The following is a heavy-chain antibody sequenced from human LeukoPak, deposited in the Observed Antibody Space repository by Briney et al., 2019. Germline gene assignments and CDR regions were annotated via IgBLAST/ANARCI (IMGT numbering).Heavy chain of an antibody. CDR2: FRGTGGST. CDR1: GFTFSTYA. CDR3: AKLFWSGYSDY. D-gene: IGHD3-3*01. V-gene: IGHV3-23*01. J-gene: IGHJ4*02. Sequence: GGSLRLSCAASGFTFSTYAMSWVRQAPGKGLEWVSTFRGTGGSTFYADSVKGRFTISRDDSKNTLYLQMNSLRAEDTAVYYCAKLFWSGYSDYWGQGTLVTVSS.